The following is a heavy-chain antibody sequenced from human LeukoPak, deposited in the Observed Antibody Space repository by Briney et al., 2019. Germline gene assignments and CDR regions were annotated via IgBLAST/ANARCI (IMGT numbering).Heavy chain of an antibody. D-gene: IGHD1-26*01. Sequence: SVTVSCKPSGGTVSNYAISWVRQAPGHGLEWMGGIIPIFGTANYAQKFQGRVTITPDESTSTASMELSSLRSEDTAVYYCARDYSGSYSAPPNFDYWGQGTLVTVSS. V-gene: IGHV1-69*13. CDR2: IIPIFGTA. J-gene: IGHJ4*02. CDR3: ARDYSGSYSAPPNFDY. CDR1: GGTVSNYA.